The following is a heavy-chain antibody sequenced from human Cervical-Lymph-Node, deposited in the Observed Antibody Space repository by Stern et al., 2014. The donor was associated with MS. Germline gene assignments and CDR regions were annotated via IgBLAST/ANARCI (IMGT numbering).Heavy chain of an antibody. D-gene: IGHD3-22*01. CDR2: INHSGST. Sequence: QVQLQQWGAGLLKPSETLSLTCAVYGGSFSGYYWSWIRQPPGKGLEWIGEINHSGSTNYNPSLKSRVTISVDTSKNQFSLKLSSVTAADTAVYYCARGWYYYDSSGYFNWFDPWGQGTLVTVSS. V-gene: IGHV4-34*01. CDR3: ARGWYYYDSSGYFNWFDP. CDR1: GGSFSGYY. J-gene: IGHJ5*02.